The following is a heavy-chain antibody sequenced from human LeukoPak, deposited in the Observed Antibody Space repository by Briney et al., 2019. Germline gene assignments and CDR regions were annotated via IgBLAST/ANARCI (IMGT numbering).Heavy chain of an antibody. CDR1: GGSISSYY. CDR3: ARATTDAFDI. CDR2: IYYSGST. D-gene: IGHD1-14*01. Sequence: SETLSLTCTVSGGSISSYYWSWIRQPPGKGLEWIGYIYYSGSTNYNTSLKSRVTITADTSKNQFSLKLSSVTAADTAVYYCARATTDAFDIWGQGTMVTVSS. J-gene: IGHJ3*02. V-gene: IGHV4-59*01.